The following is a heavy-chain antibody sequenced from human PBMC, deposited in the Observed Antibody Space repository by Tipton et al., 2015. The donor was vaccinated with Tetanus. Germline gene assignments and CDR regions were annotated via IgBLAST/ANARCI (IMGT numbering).Heavy chain of an antibody. CDR2: ITWDDNT. V-gene: IGHV3-43D*04. Sequence: SLRLSCAASGFTFTRYAMHWVRQRPGKALEWVSVITWDDNTFYAASIQGRFTISRDNNKDSLYLQMNDLTAEDTALYFCAKDKELYYYYYGMDVWGQGTAVTVSS. CDR3: AKDKELYYYYYGMDV. CDR1: GFTFTRYA. D-gene: IGHD1-26*01. J-gene: IGHJ6*02.